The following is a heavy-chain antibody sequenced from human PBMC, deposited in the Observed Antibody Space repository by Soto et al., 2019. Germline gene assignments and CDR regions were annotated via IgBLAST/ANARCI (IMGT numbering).Heavy chain of an antibody. Sequence: PTETLSLTCTVSAGSISGGDSYWSWLRQTPGKGREWIGYISRLENPYFHPSFKSRVTMSIDRSRNQFYLNLSSMTAADRAVYYCARGAGYDPFDYWGQGVLVTVSS. CDR1: AGSISGGDSY. J-gene: IGHJ4*02. CDR3: ARGAGYDPFDY. D-gene: IGHD5-12*01. CDR2: ISRLENP. V-gene: IGHV4-30-2*01.